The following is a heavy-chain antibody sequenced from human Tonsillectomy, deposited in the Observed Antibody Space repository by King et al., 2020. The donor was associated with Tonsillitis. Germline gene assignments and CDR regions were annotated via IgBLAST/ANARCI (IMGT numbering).Heavy chain of an antibody. D-gene: IGHD6-13*01. CDR1: GGSISSGSYY. Sequence: VQLQESGPGLVKPSQTLSLTCTVSGGSISSGSYYWRWIRQPAGKGLEWIGRIYSSGSTSYNPSLKSRVTMSLDTSKNQFSLKLSSVTAADTAVYYCARDRGAAGPEDYWGQGTLVTVSS. V-gene: IGHV4-61*02. J-gene: IGHJ4*02. CDR2: IYSSGST. CDR3: ARDRGAAGPEDY.